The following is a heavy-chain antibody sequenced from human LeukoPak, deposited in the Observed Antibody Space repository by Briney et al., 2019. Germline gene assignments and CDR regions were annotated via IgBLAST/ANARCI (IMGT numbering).Heavy chain of an antibody. CDR2: IRSSGSTI. V-gene: IGHV3-48*03. Sequence: GGSLRLSCAASGFTFSSYEMNWVRQAPGKGLEWVSYIRSSGSTIYYADSVKGRFTISRDNAKNSLYLQMNSLRAEDTAVCYCARGGYSYGYPYYYYYMDVWGKGTTVTISS. J-gene: IGHJ6*03. D-gene: IGHD5-18*01. CDR3: ARGGYSYGYPYYYYYMDV. CDR1: GFTFSSYE.